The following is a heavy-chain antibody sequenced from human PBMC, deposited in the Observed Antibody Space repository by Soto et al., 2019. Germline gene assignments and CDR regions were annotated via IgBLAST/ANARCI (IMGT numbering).Heavy chain of an antibody. Sequence: GSLRLSCAASRFSFSTYAMTWVRQAPGKGLEWVSGISGSGETTYYADSVEGRFSISGDNAQNTLYLQMSSLRAEDTAVYYCAKILLPRPLIANDAFDIWGQGTVVTVSS. CDR2: ISGSGETT. CDR3: AKILLPRPLIANDAFDI. D-gene: IGHD3-22*01. CDR1: RFSFSTYA. V-gene: IGHV3-23*01. J-gene: IGHJ3*02.